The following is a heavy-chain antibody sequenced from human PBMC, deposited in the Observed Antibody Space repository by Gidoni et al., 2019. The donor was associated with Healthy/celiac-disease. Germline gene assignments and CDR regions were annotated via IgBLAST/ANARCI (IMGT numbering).Heavy chain of an antibody. V-gene: IGHV5-10-1*03. CDR3: ARGVFPNHNWFDP. Sequence: EVQLVQSGAEVKKPGESVRISCKGSGYSFTSYWISWLRQLPGKGLEWMGRIDPSDSYTNYSPSFQGHVTISADKSISTAYLQWSSLKASDTAMYYCARGVFPNHNWFDPWGQGTLVTVSS. CDR1: GYSFTSYW. D-gene: IGHD2-8*01. J-gene: IGHJ5*02. CDR2: IDPSDSYT.